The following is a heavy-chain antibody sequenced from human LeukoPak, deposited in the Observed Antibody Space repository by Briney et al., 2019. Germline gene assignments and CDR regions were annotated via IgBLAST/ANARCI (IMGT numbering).Heavy chain of an antibody. J-gene: IGHJ4*02. Sequence: SSVRVSCKASGGTFSSYAISWVRQAPGQGLEWMGGIIPIFITANYAQKFQGRVTITADESTSTAYMELSSLRSEDTAVYYCASSHTNTYSSSWSLYFDYWGQGTLVTVSS. CDR3: ASSHTNTYSSSWSLYFDY. V-gene: IGHV1-69*13. CDR2: IIPIFITA. CDR1: GGTFSSYA. D-gene: IGHD6-13*01.